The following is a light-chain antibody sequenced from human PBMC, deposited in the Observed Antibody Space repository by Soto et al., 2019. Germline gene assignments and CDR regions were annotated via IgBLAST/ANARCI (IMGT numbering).Light chain of an antibody. CDR1: SSNIGAGYD. V-gene: IGLV1-40*01. CDR2: GNS. Sequence: QSALTQPPSVSGAPGQRVTISCAGSSSNIGAGYDVHWYQQLPGTAPKLLIYGNSNRPSGVPDRFSGSKSGTSASLAITGLQAEDEADYYCQSYDSSLSGVVFVGGTKLPVL. CDR3: QSYDSSLSGVV. J-gene: IGLJ2*01.